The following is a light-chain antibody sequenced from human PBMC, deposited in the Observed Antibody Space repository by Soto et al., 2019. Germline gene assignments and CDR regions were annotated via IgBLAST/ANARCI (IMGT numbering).Light chain of an antibody. V-gene: IGLV2-8*01. Sequence: QSALTQPPSASGSPGQSVTISCTGTSSDIGTSNFVSWYQHHPGKAPKLLIYEVTKRPSDVPDRFSGSKSANTASLTVSGLQAEDDADYYCGSYAGNSDFVFGTGTKVTVL. CDR3: GSYAGNSDFV. CDR1: SSDIGTSNF. J-gene: IGLJ1*01. CDR2: EVT.